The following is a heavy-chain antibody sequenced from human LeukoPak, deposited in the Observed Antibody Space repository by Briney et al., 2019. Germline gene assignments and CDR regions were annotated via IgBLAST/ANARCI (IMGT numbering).Heavy chain of an antibody. V-gene: IGHV4-61*02. CDR3: ARDLGTSDAFDI. CDR2: IYTSGST. D-gene: IGHD3-16*01. CDR1: GGSISSGSYY. J-gene: IGHJ3*02. Sequence: SETPSLTCTVSGGSISSGSYYWSWIRQPAGKGLEWIGRIYTSGSTNYNPSLKSRVTISVDTSKDQFSLKLSSVTAADTAVYYCARDLGTSDAFDIWGQGTMVTVSS.